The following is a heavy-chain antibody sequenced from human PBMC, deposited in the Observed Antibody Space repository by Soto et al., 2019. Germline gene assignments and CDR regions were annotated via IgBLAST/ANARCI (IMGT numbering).Heavy chain of an antibody. CDR1: GFTFTTYA. CDR2: ISGSGAST. V-gene: IGHV3-23*01. J-gene: IGHJ6*02. CDR3: ARDSDCSSTSCQFDMDV. D-gene: IGHD2-2*01. Sequence: EVQLLESGGGLVQPGGSLRLSCAASGFTFTTYAMGWVRQAPGKGLEWVAGISGSGASTYYADSMKGRFTISRDNSKNSLFLHINSLRAEDTAVYYCARDSDCSSTSCQFDMDVWGQGTTVTVSS.